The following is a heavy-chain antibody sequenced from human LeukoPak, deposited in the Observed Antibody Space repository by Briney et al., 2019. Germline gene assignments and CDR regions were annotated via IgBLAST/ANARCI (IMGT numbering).Heavy chain of an antibody. CDR2: IYHSGST. D-gene: IGHD3-16*01. V-gene: IGHV4-38-2*01. CDR1: GYSLSSGYY. Sequence: SETLSLTCAVSGYSLSSGYYWGWIRQPPGKGLGWIGSIYHSGSTYYNPSLKSRVTISVDTSKNQFSLKLSSVTAADTAVYYCARHGGRYAGLSYFDYWGQGTLVTVSS. J-gene: IGHJ4*02. CDR3: ARHGGRYAGLSYFDY.